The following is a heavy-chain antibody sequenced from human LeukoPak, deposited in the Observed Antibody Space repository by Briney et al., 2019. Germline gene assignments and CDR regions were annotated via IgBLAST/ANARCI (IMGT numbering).Heavy chain of an antibody. D-gene: IGHD2-2*01. CDR3: ARDSTSFNDAFDI. CDR2: IIPIFGTA. Sequence: SVKVSCKASGGTFSSYAISWVRQAPGQGLEWMGGIIPIFGTANYAQKFQGRVTITADESTSTAYMELSSLRSEDTVVYYCARDSTSFNDAFDIWGQGTMVTVSS. V-gene: IGHV1-69*01. CDR1: GGTFSSYA. J-gene: IGHJ3*02.